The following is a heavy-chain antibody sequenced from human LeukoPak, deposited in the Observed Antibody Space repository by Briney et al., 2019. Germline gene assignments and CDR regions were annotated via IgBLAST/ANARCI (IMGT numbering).Heavy chain of an antibody. CDR2: INPNSGGT. CDR3: ARETAYSYGLDY. CDR1: GHTFTGYY. Sequence: ASVEVSCKASGHTFTGYYMHWVRRAPGQGLEWMGWINPNSGGTNYAQKFQGRVTMTRDTSISTAYMELSRLRSDDTAVYYCARETAYSYGLDYWGQGTLVTVSS. D-gene: IGHD5-18*01. J-gene: IGHJ4*02. V-gene: IGHV1-2*02.